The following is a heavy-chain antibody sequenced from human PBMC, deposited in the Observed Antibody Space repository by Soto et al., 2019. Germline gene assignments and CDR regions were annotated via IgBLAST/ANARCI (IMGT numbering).Heavy chain of an antibody. Sequence: QLQLQEAGPGLVKPSATLSLTCTVSGGSISSSSYYWGWIRQPPGKGVEWIGSIYYSGSTYYNPSLKSRVTISVDTSKNQFSLQLSSVTAADAAVYYCARRGYCSGGSCYSFPDYWGQGTLVTVSS. CDR1: GGSISSSSYY. CDR2: IYYSGST. V-gene: IGHV4-39*01. D-gene: IGHD2-15*01. J-gene: IGHJ4*02. CDR3: ARRGYCSGGSCYSFPDY.